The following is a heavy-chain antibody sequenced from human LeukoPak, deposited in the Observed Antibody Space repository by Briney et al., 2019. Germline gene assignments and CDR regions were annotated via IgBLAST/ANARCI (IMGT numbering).Heavy chain of an antibody. Sequence: GGSLRLSCKGSGYSFTNDWIGWVRQMPGKGLEWMGLIYPGDSDTRYSPSFQGQVTISADKSINTAYLQWSSLKASDTAMYYCARELQFCSTANCYTRDFWGQGTLVTVSS. V-gene: IGHV5-51*01. D-gene: IGHD2-2*01. CDR2: IYPGDSDT. CDR1: GYSFTNDW. CDR3: ARELQFCSTANCYTRDF. J-gene: IGHJ4*02.